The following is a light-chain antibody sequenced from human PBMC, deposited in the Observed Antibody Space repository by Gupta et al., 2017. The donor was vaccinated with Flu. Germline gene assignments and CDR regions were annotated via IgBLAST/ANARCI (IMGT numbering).Light chain of an antibody. CDR3: QQSDSTRHS. J-gene: IGKJ2*03. CDR1: QSISSY. CDR2: AAS. V-gene: IGKV1-39*01. Sequence: DIQMTQSPSSLSASVGDRVTITCRASQSISSYLNWYQQKPGKAPKFLIYAASSLQSGVPSRFSGSGSGTAFTRTISRLQPEDFATYYCQQSDSTRHSFGEGTKLE.